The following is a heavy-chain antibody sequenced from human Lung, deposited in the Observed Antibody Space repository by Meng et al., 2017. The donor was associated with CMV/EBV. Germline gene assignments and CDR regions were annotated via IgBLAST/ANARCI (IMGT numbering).Heavy chain of an antibody. CDR3: ARGRGYCSSTNCYLNFDY. D-gene: IGHD2-2*01. Sequence: GGSLRLSCAASAFLFIDYAMTWIRQAPGKGLGWVSSFSRTSIHIYYSDPVKGRFTIARDNGKNLLYLQLNSLRAEETAVYYCARGRGYCSSTNCYLNFDYWGKGTLVTGSS. CDR1: AFLFIDYA. J-gene: IGHJ4*02. CDR2: FSRTSIHI. V-gene: IGHV3-21*01.